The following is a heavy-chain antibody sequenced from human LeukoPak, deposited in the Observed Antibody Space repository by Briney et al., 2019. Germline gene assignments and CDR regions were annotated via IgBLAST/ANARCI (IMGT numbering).Heavy chain of an antibody. Sequence: PGGSLRLSCAASGFSFSSYSMNWVRQAPGKGLEWISCISSSSSAIYYADSVKGRFTISRDNAKNSLYLQMNSLRAEDTAVYYCARDIKVWGQGTLVTVSS. V-gene: IGHV3-48*04. CDR1: GFSFSSYS. J-gene: IGHJ4*02. CDR3: ARDIKV. CDR2: ISSSSSAI.